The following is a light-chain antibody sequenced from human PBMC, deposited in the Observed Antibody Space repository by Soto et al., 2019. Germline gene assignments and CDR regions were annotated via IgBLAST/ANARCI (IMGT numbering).Light chain of an antibody. CDR1: QSVSSSY. J-gene: IGKJ5*01. CDR3: QQRHMWPIT. Sequence: EIVLTQSPGTLCLSPGERATLSCRASQSVSSSYLAWYQQKPGQPPRLLIYGASSRATGIPPRFSGSGSGTDCTLTISSLEPEDSSVYYCQQRHMWPITFGQGTRLEI. V-gene: IGKV3D-20*02. CDR2: GAS.